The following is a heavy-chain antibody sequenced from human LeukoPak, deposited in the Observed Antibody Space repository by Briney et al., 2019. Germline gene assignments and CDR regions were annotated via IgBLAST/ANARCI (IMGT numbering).Heavy chain of an antibody. D-gene: IGHD3-3*01. V-gene: IGHV3-23*01. CDR3: ARHDYDFWSAKGY. Sequence: PGGSLRLSCAASGFTFSSYSMNWVRQAPGKGLEWVSAISGSGGSTYYADSVKGRFTISRDNSKNTLYLQMNSLRAEDTAVYYCARHDYDFWSAKGYWGQGTLVTVSS. CDR1: GFTFSSYS. CDR2: ISGSGGST. J-gene: IGHJ4*02.